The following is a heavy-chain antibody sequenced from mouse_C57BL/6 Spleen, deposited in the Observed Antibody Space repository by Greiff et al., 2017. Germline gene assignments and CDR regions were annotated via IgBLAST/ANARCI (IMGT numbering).Heavy chain of an antibody. V-gene: IGHV1-26*01. Sequence: EVQLQQSGPELVKPGASVKISCKASGYTFTDYYMNWVKQSHGKSLEWIGDINPNNGGTSYNQKFKGKATLTVDKSSSTAYMELRSLTSEDSAVYYCARWDYYGSSWSLYAMDYWGQGTSVTVSS. CDR2: INPNNGGT. J-gene: IGHJ4*01. CDR1: GYTFTDYY. D-gene: IGHD1-1*01. CDR3: ARWDYYGSSWSLYAMDY.